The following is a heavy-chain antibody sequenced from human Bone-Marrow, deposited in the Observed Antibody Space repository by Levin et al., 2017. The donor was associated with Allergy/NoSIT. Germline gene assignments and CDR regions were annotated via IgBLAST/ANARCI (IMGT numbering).Heavy chain of an antibody. J-gene: IGHJ6*02. V-gene: IGHV3-23*01. Sequence: PGESLKISCAASGFTFSSYAMSWVRQAPGKGLEWVSAISGSGGSTYYADSVKGRFTISRDNSKNTLYLQMNSLRAEDTAVYYCAKDEGGGWYYYYGMDVWGQGTTVTVSS. D-gene: IGHD2-15*01. CDR2: ISGSGGST. CDR1: GFTFSSYA. CDR3: AKDEGGGWYYYYGMDV.